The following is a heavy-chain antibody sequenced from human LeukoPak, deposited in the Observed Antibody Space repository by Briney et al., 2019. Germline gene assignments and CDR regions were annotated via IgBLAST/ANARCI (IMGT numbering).Heavy chain of an antibody. CDR3: TTSLAITMVRYFDY. CDR2: IKSKTDGGTT. V-gene: IGHV3-15*01. J-gene: IGHJ4*02. D-gene: IGHD3-10*01. Sequence: GGSLRLSCAASGFTFSNAWMSWVRQAPGKGREWVGRIKSKTDGGTTDYAAPVNGRFTISRDDSKNTLYLQMNSLKTEDTAVYYCTTSLAITMVRYFDYWGQGTLVTVSS. CDR1: GFTFSNAW.